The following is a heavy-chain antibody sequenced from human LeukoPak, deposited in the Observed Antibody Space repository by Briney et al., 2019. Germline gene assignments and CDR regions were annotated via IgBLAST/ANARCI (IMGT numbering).Heavy chain of an antibody. D-gene: IGHD2-2*01. V-gene: IGHV4-38-2*01. Sequence: SETLSLTCAVSGYSISSGYYWGWIRQPPGKGLEWIGSIYHSGSTYYNQSLKSRVTISVDTSKNQFSLNLSSVTAADTAVYYCARQVDCSSTSCYVLEPYFDYWGQGTLVTVSS. CDR2: IYHSGST. CDR1: GYSISSGYY. J-gene: IGHJ4*02. CDR3: ARQVDCSSTSCYVLEPYFDY.